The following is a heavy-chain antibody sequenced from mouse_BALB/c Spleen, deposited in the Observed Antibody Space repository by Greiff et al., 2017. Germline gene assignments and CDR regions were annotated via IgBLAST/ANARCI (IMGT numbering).Heavy chain of an antibody. J-gene: IGHJ3*01. Sequence: EVKLVESGGGLVQPGGSMKLSCAASGFTFSNYWMNWVRQAPEKGLEWVAEIRLKSNNYATHYAESVKGRFTISRNDSKNSVYLQMNNLRSENTVIYNCTKTGYSILLANWGKETLVTVS. CDR3: TKTGYSILLAN. CDR1: GFTFSNYW. D-gene: IGHD2-5*01. CDR2: IRLKSNNYAT. V-gene: IGHV6-6*02.